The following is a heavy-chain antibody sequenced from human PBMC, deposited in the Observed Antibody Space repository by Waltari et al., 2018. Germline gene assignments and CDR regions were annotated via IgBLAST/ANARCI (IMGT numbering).Heavy chain of an antibody. Sequence: QVQLQESGPGLVKPSQTLSLTCTVSGGPLSSCSYYWSWSRQPAGKGLEWIGRIYTSGSTNYNPSLKSRVTISVDTSKNQFSLKLSSVTAADTAVYYCARVAAAGFNWFDPWGQGTLVTVSS. V-gene: IGHV4-61*02. CDR3: ARVAAAGFNWFDP. J-gene: IGHJ5*02. CDR2: IYTSGST. D-gene: IGHD6-13*01. CDR1: GGPLSSCSYY.